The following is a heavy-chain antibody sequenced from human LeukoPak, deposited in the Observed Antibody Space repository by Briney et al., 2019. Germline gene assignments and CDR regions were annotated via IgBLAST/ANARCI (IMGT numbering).Heavy chain of an antibody. J-gene: IGHJ4*02. D-gene: IGHD3-3*01. Sequence: ASVKVSCKASGYTLTGYYMHWVRQAPGQGLECMGWINPNSGGTNYAQKFQGRVTMTRDTSISTAYMELSSLRSEDTAVYYCATDINDDFWGGYYGFDYWGQGTLVTVSS. CDR2: INPNSGGT. CDR3: ATDINDDFWGGYYGFDY. CDR1: GYTLTGYY. V-gene: IGHV1-2*02.